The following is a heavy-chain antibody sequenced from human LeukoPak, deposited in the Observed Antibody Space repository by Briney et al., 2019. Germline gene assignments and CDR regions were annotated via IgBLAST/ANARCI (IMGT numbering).Heavy chain of an antibody. Sequence: SETLSLTCTVSGGSISSSSYYWGWIRQPPGKGLEWIGSIYYSGSTYYNPSLKSRVTISVDTSKNQFSLKLSSVTAADTAVYYCARDLGAVRYFDWLLVSRYYFDYWGQGTLVTVSS. CDR1: GGSISSSSYY. CDR2: IYYSGST. J-gene: IGHJ4*02. D-gene: IGHD3-9*01. CDR3: ARDLGAVRYFDWLLVSRYYFDY. V-gene: IGHV4-39*07.